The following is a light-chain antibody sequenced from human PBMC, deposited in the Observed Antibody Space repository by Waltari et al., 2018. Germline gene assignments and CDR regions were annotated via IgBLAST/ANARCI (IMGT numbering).Light chain of an antibody. Sequence: EIVMTQSPASLSVSPGDRVTLSCRASQSIGISLAWYQQRPGRAPRLLVYRASTRASDIPARFSGCGSGTDFTLSISTLQSEDFAVYYCQQYDDWPRTFGQGTKVEIK. CDR2: RAS. V-gene: IGKV3-15*01. J-gene: IGKJ1*01. CDR1: QSIGIS. CDR3: QQYDDWPRT.